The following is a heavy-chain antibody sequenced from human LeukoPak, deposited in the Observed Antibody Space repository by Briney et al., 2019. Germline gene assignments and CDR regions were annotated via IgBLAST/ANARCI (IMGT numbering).Heavy chain of an antibody. D-gene: IGHD2-15*01. V-gene: IGHV3-49*03. Sequence: QAGGSLRLSCTASGFTFGDYAMSWFRQAPGKGLEWVGFIRSKAYGGTTEYAASVKGRFTISRDDSKSIAYLQMNSLKTEDTAVXXXTRDAHXVYCSGGSCRTFRYYYMDVWGKGTTVTVSS. CDR3: TRDAHXVYCSGGSCRTFRYYYMDV. CDR2: IRSKAYGGTT. J-gene: IGHJ6*03. CDR1: GFTFGDYA.